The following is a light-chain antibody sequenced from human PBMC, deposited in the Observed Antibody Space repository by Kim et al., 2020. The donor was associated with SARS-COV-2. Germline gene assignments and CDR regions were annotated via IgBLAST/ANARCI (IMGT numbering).Light chain of an antibody. Sequence: ELTQPPSASGTPGQRVTISCSGSSSNIGNTHVSWYQQLPGTAPKLLIYRNYQRPSGVPDRFSGSKSGTSASLAISGLRSEDEADYYCAAWDDSLSGVVFGGGTQLTV. V-gene: IGLV1-47*01. J-gene: IGLJ2*01. CDR2: RNY. CDR1: SSNIGNTH. CDR3: AAWDDSLSGVV.